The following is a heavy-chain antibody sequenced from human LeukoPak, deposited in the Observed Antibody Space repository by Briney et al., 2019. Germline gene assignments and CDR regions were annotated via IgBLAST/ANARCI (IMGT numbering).Heavy chain of an antibody. Sequence: SQTLSLTCTVSGGSISSGGYYWSWIRQPPGKGLEWIGYIYYTGNTDYNPSLRGRVTISLDRSKNQFSLRLTSVTAADSAVYYCASPYMIPVPRDNAFYIWGLGTMVTVSS. V-gene: IGHV4-30-2*01. CDR1: GGSISSGGYY. CDR3: ASPYMIPVPRDNAFYI. CDR2: IYYTGNT. J-gene: IGHJ3*02. D-gene: IGHD6-19*01.